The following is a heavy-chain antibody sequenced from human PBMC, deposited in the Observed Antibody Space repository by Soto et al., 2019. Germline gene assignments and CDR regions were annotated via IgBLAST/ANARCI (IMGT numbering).Heavy chain of an antibody. D-gene: IGHD6-13*01. CDR3: ERDPRWSSSSGDAFDL. Sequence: EVQLVESGGGLIQPGGSLRLSCAASGFTVSANYMNWVRQAPGKGLEWVSVIYTGGYTFYADSVKGRFTISRDHSKNTLYLQMNTLRAEYTAVYYCERDPRWSSSSGDAFDLWGQGTMVTVSS. CDR2: IYTGGYT. CDR1: GFTVSANY. J-gene: IGHJ3*01. V-gene: IGHV3-53*01.